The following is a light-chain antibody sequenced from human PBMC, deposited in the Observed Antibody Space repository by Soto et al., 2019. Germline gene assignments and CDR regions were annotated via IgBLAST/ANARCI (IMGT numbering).Light chain of an antibody. V-gene: IGLV1-40*01. CDR2: DND. CDR1: SSNIGAGFD. Sequence: QSVLTQPPSVSGAPGQRIIISCTGSSSNIGAGFDVHWYQHIPGTAPKLLVYDNDNRPSGLPARFSDSRSGTSASLAITSLQADDEADYYCQSYDNSLSGVVFGGGTKVTVL. CDR3: QSYDNSLSGVV. J-gene: IGLJ2*01.